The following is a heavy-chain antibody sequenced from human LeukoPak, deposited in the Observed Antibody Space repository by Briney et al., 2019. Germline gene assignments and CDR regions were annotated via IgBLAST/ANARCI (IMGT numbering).Heavy chain of an antibody. D-gene: IGHD1-14*01. CDR1: GYSFTSYW. CDR2: IYPGDSDT. CDR3: ARCTGNHVSPYYFDY. Sequence: GESLKISCKGSGYSFTSYWIGWVRQMPGKGLEWMGIIYPGDSDTRYSPSFQGQVTISADKSISTAYLQWSSLKASDTAMYYCARCTGNHVSPYYFDYWGQGTLVTVSS. J-gene: IGHJ4*02. V-gene: IGHV5-51*01.